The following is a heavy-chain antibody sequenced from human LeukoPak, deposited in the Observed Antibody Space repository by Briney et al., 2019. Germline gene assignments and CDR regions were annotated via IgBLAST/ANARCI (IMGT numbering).Heavy chain of an antibody. Sequence: SETLSLTCAVYGGSFSGYYWSWIRQPPGKGLEWIGSIYYSGSTYYNPSLKSRVTISVDTSKNQFSLKLSSVTAADTAVYFCARGPYSYDSSGAFDIWGQGTMVTVSS. CDR2: IYYSGST. D-gene: IGHD3-22*01. CDR1: GGSFSGYY. V-gene: IGHV4-34*01. J-gene: IGHJ3*02. CDR3: ARGPYSYDSSGAFDI.